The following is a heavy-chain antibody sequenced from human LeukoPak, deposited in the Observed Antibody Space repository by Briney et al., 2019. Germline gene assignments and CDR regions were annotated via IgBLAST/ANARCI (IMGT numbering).Heavy chain of an antibody. CDR2: VYQSGTT. CDR1: GGSISSSIW. Sequence: SGTLSLTCAVSGGSISSSIWWTWVRQPPGQGLVWIGEVYQSGTTNYNPSLKSRVTISIDKSKNQFSLKLTSVTAADTAVYYCARGCTSTSCYVPFDYWGQGTLVTVSS. J-gene: IGHJ4*02. CDR3: ARGCTSTSCYVPFDY. V-gene: IGHV4-4*02. D-gene: IGHD2-2*01.